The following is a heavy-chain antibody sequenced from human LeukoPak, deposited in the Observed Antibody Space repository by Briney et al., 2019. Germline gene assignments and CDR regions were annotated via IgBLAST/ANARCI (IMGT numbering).Heavy chain of an antibody. CDR2: IYYSGST. V-gene: IGHV4-59*01. Sequence: SETLSLTCTVSGSSISTYYWSWVRHPPGKGLEVIGYIYYSGSTNYNPSLKSRVTMLVDTSKNQFSLKLSSVTAADTAVYYCARGIKYYYGSGTYHYFDFWGQGTLVTVSS. D-gene: IGHD3-10*01. CDR3: ARGIKYYYGSGTYHYFDF. J-gene: IGHJ4*02. CDR1: GSSISTYY.